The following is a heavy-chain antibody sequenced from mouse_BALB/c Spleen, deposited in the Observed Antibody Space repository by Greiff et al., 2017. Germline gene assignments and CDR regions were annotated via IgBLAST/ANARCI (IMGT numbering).Heavy chain of an antibody. CDR2: IDPSDSET. CDR1: GYSFTSYW. V-gene: IGHV1S127*01. D-gene: IGHD1-1*01. CDR3: ARTAHYYGSSYDWYFDV. Sequence: VQLQQSGPQLVRPGASVKISCKASGYSFTSYWMHWVKQRPGQGLEWIGMIDPSDSETRLNQKFKDKATLTVDKSSSTAYMQLSSPTSEDSAVYYCARTAHYYGSSYDWYFDVWGAGTTVTVSS. J-gene: IGHJ1*01.